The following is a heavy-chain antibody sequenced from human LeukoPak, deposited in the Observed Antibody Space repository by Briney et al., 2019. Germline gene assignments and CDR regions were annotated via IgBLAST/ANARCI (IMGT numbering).Heavy chain of an antibody. CDR1: GYTFTSYG. CDR3: ARSRTYYYGSGIDY. D-gene: IGHD3-10*01. Sequence: SVKVSCKASGYTFTSYGISWVRQAPGQGLEWMGRIIPILGIANYAQKFQGRVTITADKSTSTAYMELSSLRSEDTAVYYCARSRTYYYGSGIDYWGQGTLVTVSS. V-gene: IGHV1-69*04. J-gene: IGHJ4*02. CDR2: IIPILGIA.